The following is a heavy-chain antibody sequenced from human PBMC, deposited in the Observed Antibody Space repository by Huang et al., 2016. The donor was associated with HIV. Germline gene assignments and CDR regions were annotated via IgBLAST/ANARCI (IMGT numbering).Heavy chain of an antibody. D-gene: IGHD3-22*01. Sequence: EVQLVESGGGLVQPGGSLRLSCAASGFSISSYWMHWVRQAPGKGLVWVSRINSDWSSTISADSVKGRFTISRDNAKNTLYLQMNSLRAEDTAVYYCARDPRIQSWLNFFDYWGQGTLVSVSS. CDR2: INSDWSST. V-gene: IGHV3-74*01. CDR1: GFSISSYW. J-gene: IGHJ4*02. CDR3: ARDPRIQSWLNFFDY.